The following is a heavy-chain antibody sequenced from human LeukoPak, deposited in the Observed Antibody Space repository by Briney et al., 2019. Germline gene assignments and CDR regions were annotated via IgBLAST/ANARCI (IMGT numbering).Heavy chain of an antibody. V-gene: IGHV4-34*01. CDR3: AVSSGSYGVSDY. D-gene: IGHD1-26*01. J-gene: IGHJ4*02. CDR2: INHSGST. CDR1: GGSFSGYY. Sequence: SETLSLTCAVYGGSFSGYYWSWIRQPPGKGLEWIGEINHSGSTNYNPSLKSRITISVDTSKNQFSLKRSSVTAADTAVYYCAVSSGSYGVSDYWGQGTLVTVSS.